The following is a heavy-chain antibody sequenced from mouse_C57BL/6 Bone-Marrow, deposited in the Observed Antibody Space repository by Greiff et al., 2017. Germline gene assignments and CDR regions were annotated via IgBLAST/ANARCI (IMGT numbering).Heavy chain of an antibody. D-gene: IGHD4-1*01. CDR3: ARRLGAY. J-gene: IGHJ3*01. Sequence: EVQLQQSGPELVKPGASVKISCKASGYTFTDYYMNWVKQSHGKSLEWIGDINPKNGGTSYTQKFQGKATLTADTSSSTAYLELRSLTSEDSAVYYCARRLGAYWGQGTLVTVSA. V-gene: IGHV1-26*01. CDR2: INPKNGGT. CDR1: GYTFTDYY.